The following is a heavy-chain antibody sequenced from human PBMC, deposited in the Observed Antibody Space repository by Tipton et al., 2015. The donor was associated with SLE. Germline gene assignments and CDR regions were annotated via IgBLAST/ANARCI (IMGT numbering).Heavy chain of an antibody. CDR1: GGSISSSSYY. CDR3: ARDSSGYSIFFDY. CDR2: IYYSGST. J-gene: IGHJ4*02. Sequence: TLSLTCTVSGGSISSSSYYWGWIRQPPGKGLEWIGSIYYSGSTYYNPSLKSRVTISVDTSKNQFSVKLSSVTAADTAVYYCARDSSGYSIFFDYWGQGTLVTVSS. D-gene: IGHD3-22*01. V-gene: IGHV4-39*07.